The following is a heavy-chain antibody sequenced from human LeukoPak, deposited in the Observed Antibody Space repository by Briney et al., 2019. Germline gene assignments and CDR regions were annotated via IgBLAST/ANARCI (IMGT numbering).Heavy chain of an antibody. D-gene: IGHD6-6*01. Sequence: ASVKVSCKASGYTFTSYDINWVRQATGQGLEWMGWMSPNSGNTGYAQKFQGRVTMTRDTSISTAYMELSSLRSDDTAMYYCARGVAARYDYGGQGTLVTVSS. CDR3: ARGVAARYDY. CDR1: GYTFTSYD. V-gene: IGHV1-8*02. J-gene: IGHJ4*02. CDR2: MSPNSGNT.